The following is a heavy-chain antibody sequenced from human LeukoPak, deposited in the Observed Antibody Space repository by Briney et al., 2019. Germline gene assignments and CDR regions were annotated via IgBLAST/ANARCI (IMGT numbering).Heavy chain of an antibody. J-gene: IGHJ4*02. CDR2: IYYSGST. D-gene: IGHD2-21*01. CDR3: ARGVVIAPQTFDY. CDR1: GGSISSFY. V-gene: IGHV4-59*01. Sequence: SETLSLTCTVSGGSISSFYWSWIRQPPGKGLEWIGYIYYSGSTNYNPSLKSRVTISVDTSKNQFSLRLRPVTAADTAVYYCARGVVIAPQTFDYWGRGTLVTVSS.